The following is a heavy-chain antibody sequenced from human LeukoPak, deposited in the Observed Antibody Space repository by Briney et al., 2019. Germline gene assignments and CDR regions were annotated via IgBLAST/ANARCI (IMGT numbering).Heavy chain of an antibody. D-gene: IGHD6-13*01. Sequence: SETLSLTCTVSGGSISSGDYYWSWIRQPPGKGLEWIGYIYYSGSTYYNPSLKSRVTISVDTSRNQFSLKLSSVTAADTAVYYCAREGGAAAGSPEEWFDPWGQGTLVTVSS. CDR1: GGSISSGDYY. CDR2: IYYSGST. V-gene: IGHV4-30-4*08. CDR3: AREGGAAAGSPEEWFDP. J-gene: IGHJ5*02.